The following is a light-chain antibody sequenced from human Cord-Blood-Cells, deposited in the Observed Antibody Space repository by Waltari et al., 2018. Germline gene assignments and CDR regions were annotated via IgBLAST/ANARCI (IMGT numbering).Light chain of an antibody. CDR2: DAS. J-gene: IGKJ1*01. V-gene: IGKV1-5*01. CDR1: QSISSW. CDR3: QQYNSYWT. Sequence: IQMTQSPSTLSASVGDRVTITCRASQSISSWLAWYQQKPGKAPQLLIYDASSLESGVPSRFSGSGSGTEFTLTISSLQPDDFATYYCQQYNSYWTFGQGTKVEIK.